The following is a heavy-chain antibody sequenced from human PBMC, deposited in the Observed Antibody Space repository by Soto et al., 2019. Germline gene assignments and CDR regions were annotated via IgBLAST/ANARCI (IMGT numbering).Heavy chain of an antibody. CDR3: VRGGYASSSRGDY. CDR1: GFTFSTYE. J-gene: IGHJ4*02. D-gene: IGHD6-6*01. Sequence: TGGSLRLSCATSGFTFSTYEMIWVRQAPGKGPEWVSYISESGSHIYYTESVQGRFTVSRDNAKNSLYLQMSSLRVEDTALYYCVRGGYASSSRGDYWGQGTLVTVSS. CDR2: ISESGSHI. V-gene: IGHV3-48*03.